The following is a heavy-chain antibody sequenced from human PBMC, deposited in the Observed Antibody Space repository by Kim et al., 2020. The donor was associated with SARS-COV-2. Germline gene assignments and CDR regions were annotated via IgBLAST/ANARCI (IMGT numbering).Heavy chain of an antibody. CDR3: AKGPYRQLVGYYYYGMDV. CDR2: ISGDGGST. D-gene: IGHD6-6*01. J-gene: IGHJ6*02. V-gene: IGHV3-43*02. CDR1: GFTFDDYA. Sequence: GGSLRLSCAASGFTFDDYAMHWVRQAPGKGLEWVSLISGDGGSTYYADSVKGRFTISRDNSKNSLYLQMNSLRTEDTALYYCAKGPYRQLVGYYYYGMDVWGQGTTVTVSS.